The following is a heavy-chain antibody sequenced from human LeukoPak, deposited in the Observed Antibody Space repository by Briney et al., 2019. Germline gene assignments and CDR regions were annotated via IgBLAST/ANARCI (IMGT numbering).Heavy chain of an antibody. D-gene: IGHD1-1*01. J-gene: IGHJ3*02. Sequence: SETLSLTCTVSGGSISSSSYYWGWIRQPPGKALAWIGSIYYSGSTYYNPSLKSRVTISVDTSKNQFSLKLSSVAAADTAVYYCARGSQLEPGAFDIWGQGTMVTVSS. CDR1: GGSISSSSYY. V-gene: IGHV4-39*07. CDR2: IYYSGST. CDR3: ARGSQLEPGAFDI.